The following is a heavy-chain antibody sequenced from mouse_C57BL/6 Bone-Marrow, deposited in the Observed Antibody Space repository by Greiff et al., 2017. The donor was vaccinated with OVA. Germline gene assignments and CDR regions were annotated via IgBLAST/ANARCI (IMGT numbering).Heavy chain of an antibody. J-gene: IGHJ4*01. CDR3: ARGGFLYAMDY. V-gene: IGHV1-18*01. Sequence: VQLQQSGPELVKPGASVKLPCKASGYTFTDYNMDWVKQSHGKSLEWIGDINPNNGGTIYNQKFKGKATLTVDKSSSTAYMELRSLTSEDTAVYYCARGGFLYAMDYWGQGTSVTVSS. CDR2: INPNNGGT. CDR1: GYTFTDYN.